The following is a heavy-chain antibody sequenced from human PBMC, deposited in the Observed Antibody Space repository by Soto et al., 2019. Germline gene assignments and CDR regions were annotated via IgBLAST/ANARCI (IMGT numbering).Heavy chain of an antibody. CDR2: ISAYNGNT. J-gene: IGHJ6*02. D-gene: IGHD3-3*01. Sequence: ASVKVSCKASGDTFTSYAISWVRQAPGQGLEWMGWISAYNGNTNYAQKLQGRVTMTTDTSTSTAYMELRSLRSDATAVYYCARDMRWRDYIWSGSVYGMDVWGQGTTVTVAS. CDR1: GDTFTSYA. V-gene: IGHV1-18*01. CDR3: ARDMRWRDYIWSGSVYGMDV.